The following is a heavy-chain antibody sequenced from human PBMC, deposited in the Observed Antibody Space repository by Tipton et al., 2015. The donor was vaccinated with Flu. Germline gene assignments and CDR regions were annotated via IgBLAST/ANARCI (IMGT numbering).Heavy chain of an antibody. D-gene: IGHD6-19*01. J-gene: IGHJ3*02. Sequence: QSGAEVKEPGESLKISCRGSGYSFTNHWIGWVRQMPGKGLEWMGIIYPGDSDTRYSPSFQGQVTISADKSISTAYLQWSSLKASDTAMYYCVRGRSSGWYPSGAFDIWGQGTMVTVSS. V-gene: IGHV5-51*03. CDR2: IYPGDSDT. CDR3: VRGRSSGWYPSGAFDI. CDR1: GYSFTNHW.